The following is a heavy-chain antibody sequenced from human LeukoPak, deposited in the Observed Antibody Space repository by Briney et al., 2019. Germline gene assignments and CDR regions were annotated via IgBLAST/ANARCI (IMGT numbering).Heavy chain of an antibody. J-gene: IGHJ4*02. CDR1: GGSVSTYY. D-gene: IGHD2-15*01. CDR3: ASTSGYCSGGNCYSAFDY. V-gene: IGHV4-59*02. CDR2: IYYSGST. Sequence: SETLSLTCTVSGGSVSTYYWNWIRQPPGKGLEWIGYIYYSGSTNYNPSLKSRLNISVDTSNNQFSLKLSSVTAADTAVYYCASTSGYCSGGNCYSAFDYWGQGTLVTVSS.